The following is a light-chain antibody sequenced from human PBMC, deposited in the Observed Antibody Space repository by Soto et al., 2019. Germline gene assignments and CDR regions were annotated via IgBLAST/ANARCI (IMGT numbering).Light chain of an antibody. Sequence: QSALTQPASVSGSPGQSITISCSGTTSDVGGYDVVSWYQQHPGKAPKLMIFEVNQRPSGVSDRFSGSKSGNTASLTISGLQAGDEADYYCQSSENNVWVFGGGTKLTVL. CDR2: EVN. J-gene: IGLJ3*02. CDR1: TSDVGGYDV. CDR3: QSSENNVWV. V-gene: IGLV2-23*02.